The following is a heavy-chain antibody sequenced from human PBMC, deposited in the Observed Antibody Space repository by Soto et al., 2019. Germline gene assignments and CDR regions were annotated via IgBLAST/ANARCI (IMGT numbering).Heavy chain of an antibody. CDR1: GFAFSAYW. J-gene: IGHJ3*02. CDR3: ARGGCSGGSCYPDDALDI. CDR2: IKQDGSKK. D-gene: IGHD2-15*01. V-gene: IGHV3-7*01. Sequence: EVQLVESGGGFVQPGGSLRLSCAAPGFAFSAYWMSWVRQAPGKGLEWVANIKQDGSKKYYVDSVEGRFTFSRDNAKNSLYLQMNSLRAEDTAVYYCARGGCSGGSCYPDDALDIWGQGTMVTVSS.